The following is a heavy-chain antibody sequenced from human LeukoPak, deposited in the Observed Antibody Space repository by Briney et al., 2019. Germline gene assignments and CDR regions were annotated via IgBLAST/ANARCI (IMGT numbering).Heavy chain of an antibody. CDR2: IYYSGST. J-gene: IGHJ4*02. CDR3: TRGGGYCSSTSCYAFWFPHFDY. D-gene: IGHD2-2*01. Sequence: PSKTLSLTCTVSGGSISSSSYYWGWIRQPPGKGLEWIGSIYYSGSTYYNPSLKSRVTISVDTSKNQFSLKLSSVTAADTAVYYCTRGGGYCSSTSCYAFWFPHFDYWGQGTLVTVSS. V-gene: IGHV4-39*07. CDR1: GGSISSSSYY.